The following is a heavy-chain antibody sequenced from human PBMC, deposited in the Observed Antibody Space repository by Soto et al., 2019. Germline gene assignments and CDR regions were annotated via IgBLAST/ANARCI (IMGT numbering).Heavy chain of an antibody. V-gene: IGHV1-69*13. CDR3: ARQGLGVAPQLVYYYYGMDV. Sequence: SVKVSCKASGGTFSSYAISWVRQAPGQGLEWMGGIIPIFGTANYAQKFQGGVTITADESTSTAYMELSSLRSEDTAVYYCARQGLGVAPQLVYYYYGMDVWGQGTTVTVSS. CDR2: IIPIFGTA. CDR1: GGTFSSYA. J-gene: IGHJ6*02. D-gene: IGHD3-16*01.